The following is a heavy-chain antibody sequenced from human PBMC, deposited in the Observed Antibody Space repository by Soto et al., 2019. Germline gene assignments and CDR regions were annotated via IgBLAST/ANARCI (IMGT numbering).Heavy chain of an antibody. CDR2: IYYGGST. CDR1: GGSISSGGYY. D-gene: IGHD3-22*01. Sequence: SETLSLTCTVSGGSISSGGYYWSWIRQHPGKGLEWIGYIYYGGSTYYNPSLKSRATISGDTSKNQFSLKLSSVTAADTAVYYCARGGYYYENSGQNAYDYWGQGIPVTVSS. CDR3: ARGGYYYENSGQNAYDY. J-gene: IGHJ4*01. V-gene: IGHV4-31*03.